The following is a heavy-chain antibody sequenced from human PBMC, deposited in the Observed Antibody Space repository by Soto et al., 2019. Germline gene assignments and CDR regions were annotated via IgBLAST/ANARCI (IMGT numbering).Heavy chain of an antibody. CDR2: IIPIFGTA. CDR1: GGTFSSYA. D-gene: IGHD5-12*01. CDR3: ARIETGRDGYNFAFDY. Sequence: QVQLVQSGAEVKKPGSSVKVSCKASGGTFSSYAISWVRQAPGQGLEWMGGIIPIFGTANYAQKFQGRVTFTGNESTSTAYRELSSLRFEDTAVYYWARIETGRDGYNFAFDYGGQGTLVTVSS. V-gene: IGHV1-69*01. J-gene: IGHJ4*02.